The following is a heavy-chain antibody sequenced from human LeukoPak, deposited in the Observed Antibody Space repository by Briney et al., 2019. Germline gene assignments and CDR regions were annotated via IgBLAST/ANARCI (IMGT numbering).Heavy chain of an antibody. V-gene: IGHV1-69*13. Sequence: ASVKVSCKASGGTFSSYAISWVRQAPGQGLEWMGGIIPMFGSKNTAQKFQGRVTITADESTSTAYMELSSLRSEDTAVYYCASLWYCSCGSCPFDYWGRGNLVTVSS. CDR3: ASLWYCSCGSCPFDY. CDR2: IIPMFGSK. CDR1: GGTFSSYA. J-gene: IGHJ4*02. D-gene: IGHD2-15*01.